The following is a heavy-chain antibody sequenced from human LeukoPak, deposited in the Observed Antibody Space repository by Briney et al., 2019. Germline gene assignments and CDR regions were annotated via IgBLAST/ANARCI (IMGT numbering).Heavy chain of an antibody. CDR2: VYSEGAT. J-gene: IGHJ5*02. Sequence: GGSLRLSYVASGFSVTSYAVSWVRQAPGKAPEWVSLVYSEGATHYADSVQGRFITSRDISKNTLYLQKKKLRIGGTGGYRWVRDRGEGRARVEFGPWGQGTVGTVSS. V-gene: IGHV3-53*05. D-gene: IGHD3-10*01. CDR1: GFSVTSYA. CDR3: VRDRGEGRARVEFGP.